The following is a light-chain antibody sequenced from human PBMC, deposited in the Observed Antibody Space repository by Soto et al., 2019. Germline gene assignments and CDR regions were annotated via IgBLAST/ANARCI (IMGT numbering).Light chain of an antibody. CDR2: DAS. V-gene: IGKV1-39*01. CDR3: QQSYSSPPT. J-gene: IGKJ1*01. Sequence: DIQMTQSPSTLSVSVGDRATITCRASQSISSWLAWYQQKPGKAPKLLIYDASTLQSGVPSRFSGSRSGPDFTLTISSLQPEDFATYHCQQSYSSPPTFGQGTKVDIK. CDR1: QSISSW.